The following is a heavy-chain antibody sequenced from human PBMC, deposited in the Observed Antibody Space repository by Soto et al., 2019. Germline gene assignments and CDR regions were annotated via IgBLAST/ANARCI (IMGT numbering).Heavy chain of an antibody. J-gene: IGHJ3*02. D-gene: IGHD2-21*01. V-gene: IGHV5-51*01. CDR2: IYPGESDT. CDR3: ARLAYYFLSGRHYRDSLDI. CDR1: GYSSTSYW. Sequence: GQYLPRTCKGSGYSSTSYWICWVRQMPVKGLEWMGIIYPGESDTRYSPSSQGQVTISADKSISTAYLQWSSLKASDTAMYYCARLAYYFLSGRHYRDSLDIWDQGTMVAGSS.